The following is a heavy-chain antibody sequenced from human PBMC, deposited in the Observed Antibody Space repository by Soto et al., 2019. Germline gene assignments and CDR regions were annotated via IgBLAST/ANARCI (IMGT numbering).Heavy chain of an antibody. V-gene: IGHV4-39*01. CDR3: ARFHCSGGSCYSGY. CDR2: IYYSGST. D-gene: IGHD2-15*01. Sequence: SETLSLTCTVSGCSISSSSYYYWGWIRQPPGKGLEWIGTIYYSGSTYYNPSLKSRVTISVDTSKNQFSLKLSFVTAADTAVYYCARFHCSGGSCYSGYWGQGTLVTVSS. CDR1: GCSISSSSYYY. J-gene: IGHJ4*02.